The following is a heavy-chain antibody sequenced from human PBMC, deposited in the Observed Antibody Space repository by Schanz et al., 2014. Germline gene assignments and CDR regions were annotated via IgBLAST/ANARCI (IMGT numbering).Heavy chain of an antibody. D-gene: IGHD3-10*01. CDR2: IYSTGST. V-gene: IGHV4-61*08. CDR1: GGSISSGGYY. J-gene: IGHJ4*02. Sequence: QVQLQESGPGLVRPSETLSLTCTVSGGSISSGGYYWSWIRQHPGKGLEWIGRIYSTGSTNYNPSLESRVTISADTSKKQFSLKMTSVTTADTAVYYCASTHWFGSGTTIVDYWGQGTLVTVSS. CDR3: ASTHWFGSGTTIVDY.